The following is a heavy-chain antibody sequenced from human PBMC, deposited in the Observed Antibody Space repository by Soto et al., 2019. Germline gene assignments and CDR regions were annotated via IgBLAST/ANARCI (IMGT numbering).Heavy chain of an antibody. V-gene: IGHV3-15*01. CDR3: TTLTMVRGVPDY. D-gene: IGHD3-10*01. CDR2: IKSKTDGGTT. CDR1: GFTFRNAW. J-gene: IGHJ4*02. Sequence: LRLSCAASGFTFRNAWMSWVRQAPGKGLEWVGRIKSKTDGGTTDYAAPVKGRFTISRDDSKNTLYLQMNSLKTEDTAVYYCTTLTMVRGVPDYWGQGTLVTVSS.